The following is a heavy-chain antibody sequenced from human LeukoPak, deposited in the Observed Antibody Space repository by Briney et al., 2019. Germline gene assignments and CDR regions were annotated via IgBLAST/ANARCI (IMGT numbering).Heavy chain of an antibody. CDR1: GFNFKNHD. Sequence: GGSLRLSCAASGFNFKNHDFHWVRQAAGKRLEWVSGIGTVTDTFYLDSVEARFTISREDAKNSFYLQMNGLSAGDTALYYCAGGWGVHGRNWGALDFWGQGILVTVSS. CDR3: AGGWGVHGRNWGALDF. V-gene: IGHV3-13*01. J-gene: IGHJ4*02. D-gene: IGHD7-27*01. CDR2: IGTVTDT.